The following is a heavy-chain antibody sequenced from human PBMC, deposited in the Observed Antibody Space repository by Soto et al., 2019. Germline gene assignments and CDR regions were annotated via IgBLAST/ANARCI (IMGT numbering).Heavy chain of an antibody. Sequence: QLQLQESGPGLVKPSETLSLTCTVSGASIRSTTYYWGWIRQPPGKGLEWIASIYYSGSTYYNPSLKGRVNISVDMSNNQFSLKLTSVTAADTAVYYCATHTWNLDPWGQGTLVTVSS. CDR1: GASIRSTTYY. CDR2: IYYSGST. D-gene: IGHD1-20*01. J-gene: IGHJ1*01. V-gene: IGHV4-39*01. CDR3: ATHTWNLDP.